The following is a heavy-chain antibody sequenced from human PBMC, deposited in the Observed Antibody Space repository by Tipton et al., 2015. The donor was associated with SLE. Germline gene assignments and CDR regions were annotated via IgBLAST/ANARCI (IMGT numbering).Heavy chain of an antibody. CDR1: DGSISNPNYY. CDR2: MSYSGST. Sequence: LRLSCTVSDGSISNPNYYWGWIRQPPGTGLQWIATMSYSGSTFYSPSLKSRGTMSLDTSKRQFSLTLRSVTAADTAVYYCARDIEAPGDFLYFDYWGQGILVTVSS. D-gene: IGHD7-27*01. J-gene: IGHJ4*02. CDR3: ARDIEAPGDFLYFDY. V-gene: IGHV4-39*07.